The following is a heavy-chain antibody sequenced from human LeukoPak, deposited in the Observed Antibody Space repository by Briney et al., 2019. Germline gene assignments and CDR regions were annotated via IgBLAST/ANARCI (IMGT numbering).Heavy chain of an antibody. CDR2: ISSSGSTI. D-gene: IGHD4-17*01. CDR3: ASDPIHDCGDYDFDY. J-gene: IGHJ4*02. V-gene: IGHV3-11*01. CDR1: GFTFSDYY. Sequence: PGGSLRLSCAASGFTFSDYYMSWIRQAPGKGLEWVSYISSSGSTIYYADSVKGRFTISRDNAKNSLYLQMNSLRAEDTAVYYCASDPIHDCGDYDFDYWGQGTLVTVSS.